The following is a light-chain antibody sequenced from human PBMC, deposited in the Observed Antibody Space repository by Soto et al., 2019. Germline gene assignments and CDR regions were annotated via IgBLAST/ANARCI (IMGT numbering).Light chain of an antibody. V-gene: IGKV1-39*01. CDR1: QTIRSH. CDR2: ATS. CDR3: QQTYRTPLT. J-gene: IGKJ4*01. Sequence: DIQMTQFPLSLSASVGDRVTITCRASQTIRSHLNWYPQKPGEAPKIVIYATSTLQSGVPSRFSGSVSGTDFILTISSLQPEDFATYYCQQTYRTPLTFGGGTKVEIK.